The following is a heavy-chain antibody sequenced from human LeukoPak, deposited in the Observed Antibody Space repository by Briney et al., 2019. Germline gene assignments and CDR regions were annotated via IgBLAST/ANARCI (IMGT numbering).Heavy chain of an antibody. CDR2: IKSNSDGGTT. Sequence: GGSLRLSCAASGFTFSNAWMSWVRQAPGKGLEWVGRIKSNSDGGTTDYAAPVKGRFPISRDDSINTLYLQMNSLKTEDTALYYCTTGVGWRGWYVTAFDIWGQGTMVTVSS. D-gene: IGHD6-19*01. CDR1: GFTFSNAW. J-gene: IGHJ3*02. CDR3: TTGVGWRGWYVTAFDI. V-gene: IGHV3-15*01.